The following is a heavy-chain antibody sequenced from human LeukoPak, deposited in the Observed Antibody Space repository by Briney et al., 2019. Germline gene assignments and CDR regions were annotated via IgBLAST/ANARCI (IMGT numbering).Heavy chain of an antibody. D-gene: IGHD1-26*01. V-gene: IGHV1-18*04. CDR1: GYTFTGYY. Sequence: ASVKVSYKASGYTFTGYYMHWVRQAPGQGLEWMGWISAYNGNTNYAQKLQGRVTMTTDTSTSTAYMELRSLRSDDTAVYYCARDLGIVGATGGDYWGQGTLVTVSS. CDR2: ISAYNGNT. CDR3: ARDLGIVGATGGDY. J-gene: IGHJ4*02.